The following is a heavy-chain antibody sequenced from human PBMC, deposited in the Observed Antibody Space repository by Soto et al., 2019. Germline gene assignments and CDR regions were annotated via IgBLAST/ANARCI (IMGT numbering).Heavy chain of an antibody. CDR2: IGTAGDT. Sequence: GGSLRLSCAASGFTFSSYDMHWVRQATGKGLEWVSAIGTAGDTYYPGSVKGRFTISRENAKNSLYLQMNSLRAGDTAVYYCARGERCSSTSCYPPSDAFDIWGQGTMVTVSS. V-gene: IGHV3-13*01. D-gene: IGHD2-2*01. CDR3: ARGERCSSTSCYPPSDAFDI. J-gene: IGHJ3*02. CDR1: GFTFSSYD.